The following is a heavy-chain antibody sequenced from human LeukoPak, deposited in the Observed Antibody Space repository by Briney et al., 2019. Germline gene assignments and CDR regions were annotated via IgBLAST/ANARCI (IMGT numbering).Heavy chain of an antibody. D-gene: IGHD6-13*01. CDR1: GFIFSTYG. CDR3: ARDIAAAGPDY. Sequence: GGSLRLSCAPSGFIFSTYGMNWVRQAPGKGLEWVSSISSNSNYISYADSVKGRFTISRDNAKNSLYLQMNSLRAEDTAVYYCARDIAAAGPDYWGQGTLVTVSS. CDR2: ISSNSNYI. V-gene: IGHV3-21*01. J-gene: IGHJ4*02.